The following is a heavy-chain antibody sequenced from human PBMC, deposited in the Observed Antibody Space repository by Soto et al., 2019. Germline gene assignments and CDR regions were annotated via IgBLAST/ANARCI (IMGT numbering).Heavy chain of an antibody. CDR2: IKQDGSEK. CDR3: ARDPVSYYYDSSGYSPSPYFDY. Sequence: GGSLRLSCAASGFTFSSYWMSWVRQAPGKGLEWVANIKQDGSEKYYVDSVKGRFTISRDNAKNSLYLQMNSLRAEDTAVYYCARDPVSYYYDSSGYSPSPYFDYWGQGTLVTVSS. D-gene: IGHD3-22*01. CDR1: GFTFSSYW. V-gene: IGHV3-7*05. J-gene: IGHJ4*02.